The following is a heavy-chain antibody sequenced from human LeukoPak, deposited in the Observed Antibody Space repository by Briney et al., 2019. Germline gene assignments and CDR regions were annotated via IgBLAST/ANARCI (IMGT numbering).Heavy chain of an antibody. CDR1: GGSISSYY. CDR3: AREVITMVRGVISVYYYGMDV. D-gene: IGHD3-10*01. Sequence: PSETLSPTCTVSGGSISSYYWSWIRQPAGKGLEWIGRIYTSGSTNYNPSLKSRVTMSVDTSKNQFSLKLSSVTAADTAVYYCAREVITMVRGVISVYYYGMDVWGQGTTVTVSS. V-gene: IGHV4-4*07. J-gene: IGHJ6*02. CDR2: IYTSGST.